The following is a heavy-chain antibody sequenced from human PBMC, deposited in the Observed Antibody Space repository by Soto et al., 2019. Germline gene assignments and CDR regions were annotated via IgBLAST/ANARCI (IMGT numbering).Heavy chain of an antibody. V-gene: IGHV1-18*01. CDR3: ARDLRYDSSGKYYGMAV. CDR2: NT. Sequence: ASVKVSCKTSGYTFANYVVTWVRQAPGQGLEWVGCNTDYAQKFQGTVTMTRDTSTSTAYLELRRLRSDDTAVYYCARDLRYDSSGKYYGMAVWGQGTTVTVSS. D-gene: IGHD3-22*01. J-gene: IGHJ6*02. CDR1: GYTFANYV.